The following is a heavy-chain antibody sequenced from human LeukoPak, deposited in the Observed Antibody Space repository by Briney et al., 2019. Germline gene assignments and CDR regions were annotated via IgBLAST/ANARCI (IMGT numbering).Heavy chain of an antibody. CDR2: IYPGDSDT. V-gene: IGHV5-51*01. Sequence: GESLKISFKGSGYSFTCYWIGWVRPMPGKGLEWMGIIYPGDSDTRYSPSFQGQVTISADKSISTAYLQWSSLKASDTAMYYSARQVYTGGTDYYYYGMDVWGQGTTVTVSS. J-gene: IGHJ6*02. CDR3: ARQVYTGGTDYYYYGMDV. CDR1: GYSFTCYW. D-gene: IGHD5/OR15-5a*01.